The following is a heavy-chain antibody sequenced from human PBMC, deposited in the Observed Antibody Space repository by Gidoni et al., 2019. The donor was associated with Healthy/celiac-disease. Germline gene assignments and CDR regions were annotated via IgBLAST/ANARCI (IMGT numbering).Heavy chain of an antibody. CDR2: ISGSGGST. D-gene: IGHD6-19*01. J-gene: IGHJ5*02. CDR3: AKARVAGLNWFDP. CDR1: GFTFSRYA. Sequence: EVQLLESGGGFVQPGGSLSLSCAASGFTFSRYAMSWVRQAPGKGLEWVSAISGSGGSTYYADSVKGRFTISRDNSKNTLYLQMNSLRAEDTAVYYCAKARVAGLNWFDPWGQGTLVTVSS. V-gene: IGHV3-23*01.